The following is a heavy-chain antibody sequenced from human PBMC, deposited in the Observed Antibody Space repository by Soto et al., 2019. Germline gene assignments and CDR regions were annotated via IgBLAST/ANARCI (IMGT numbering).Heavy chain of an antibody. J-gene: IGHJ3*02. CDR3: ARDPPYYDSSGYVAAFDI. V-gene: IGHV3-11*06. CDR2: ISSSSGYT. D-gene: IGHD3-22*01. Sequence: GGSLRLSCAASGFTFSDYYMSWIRQAPGKGLEWVSYISSSSGYTNYADSVKGRFTISRDNAKNSLYLQMNSLRAEDTAVYYCARDPPYYDSSGYVAAFDIWGQGTMVTVSS. CDR1: GFTFSDYY.